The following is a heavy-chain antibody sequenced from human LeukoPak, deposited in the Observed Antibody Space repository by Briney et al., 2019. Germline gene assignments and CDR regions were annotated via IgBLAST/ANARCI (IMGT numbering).Heavy chain of an antibody. Sequence: SETLSLTCTVSGGSISSYYWSWIRQPPGKGLEWIGYIYYSGSTNYNPSLKSRVTISVDTSKNQFSLKLSSVTAADTAVYYCARLGYDSGTRGLDPWGQGTLVTVSS. CDR3: ARLGYDSGTRGLDP. CDR1: GGSISSYY. V-gene: IGHV4-59*01. CDR2: IYYSGST. J-gene: IGHJ5*02. D-gene: IGHD3-10*01.